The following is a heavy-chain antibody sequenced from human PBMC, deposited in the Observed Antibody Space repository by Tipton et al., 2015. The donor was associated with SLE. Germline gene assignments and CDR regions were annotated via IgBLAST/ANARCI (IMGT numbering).Heavy chain of an antibody. CDR2: INHSGST. D-gene: IGHD3-9*01. J-gene: IGHJ3*02. V-gene: IGHV4-34*01. Sequence: TLSLTCTVSGSSISSYYWSWIRQPPGKGLEWIGEINHSGSTNYKPSLKSRVTISVDTSKNQFSLRLSSVTAADTAVYYCASGILTGNAAFDTWGPGTMVTVSS. CDR1: GSSISSYY. CDR3: ASGILTGNAAFDT.